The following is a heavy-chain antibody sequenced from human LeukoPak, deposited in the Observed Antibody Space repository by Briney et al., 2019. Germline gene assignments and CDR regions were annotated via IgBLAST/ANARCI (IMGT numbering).Heavy chain of an antibody. CDR3: ARGEDFERYYLAY. J-gene: IGHJ4*02. CDR1: GGSISSYY. D-gene: IGHD3-9*01. Sequence: SETLSLTCTVSGGSISSYYWSWIRQPPGKGLEWIGYIYYSGSTDYNPSLKSRVTISVETSKNQFSLKPSSVTAADTAVYFCARGEDFERYYLAYWGQGTLVTVSS. V-gene: IGHV4-59*01. CDR2: IYYSGST.